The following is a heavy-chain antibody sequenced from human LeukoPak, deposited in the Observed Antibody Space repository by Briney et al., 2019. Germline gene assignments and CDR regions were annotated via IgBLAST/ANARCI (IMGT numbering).Heavy chain of an antibody. Sequence: ASVKVSCKASGYTFTSYGISWVRQAPGQGLEWMGWISAYNGNTNYAQKLQGRVTMTTDTSTSTAYMELRSLRSDDTAVYYCARAGIKHIVVYYFDYWGQGTLVTVSS. D-gene: IGHD2-21*01. CDR2: ISAYNGNT. J-gene: IGHJ4*02. V-gene: IGHV1-18*01. CDR1: GYTFTSYG. CDR3: ARAGIKHIVVYYFDY.